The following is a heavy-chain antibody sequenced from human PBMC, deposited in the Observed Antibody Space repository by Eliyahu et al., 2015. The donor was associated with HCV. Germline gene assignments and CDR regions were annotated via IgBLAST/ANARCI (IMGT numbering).Heavy chain of an antibody. D-gene: IGHD3-22*01. CDR3: ARAAPYYYDSSGYYGWFDP. J-gene: IGHJ5*02. V-gene: IGHV4-61*02. CDR2: IYTSGST. Sequence: QVQLQESGPGLVKPSQTLSLTCTVSGGSISSGSYYWSWIRQPAGKGLELIGRIYTSGSTNYNPSLKSRVTISVDTSKNQFSLKLSSVTAADTAVYYCARAAPYYYDSSGYYGWFDPWGQGTLVTVSS. CDR1: GGSISSGSYY.